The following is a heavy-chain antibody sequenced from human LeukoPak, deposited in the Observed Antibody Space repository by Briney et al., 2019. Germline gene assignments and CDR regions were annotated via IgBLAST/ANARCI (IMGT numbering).Heavy chain of an antibody. CDR2: IYTSGST. CDR3: ARIGGSFYFYYFMDV. J-gene: IGHJ6*03. Sequence: SETLSLTCTVSGGSISSYYWSWIRQPAGKGLEWIGRIYTSGSTNYNPSLKSRVTMSVDTSRNQFSLKLSSVTAADTAVYYCARIGGSFYFYYFMDVRGKGTTVTVSS. V-gene: IGHV4-4*07. D-gene: IGHD1-26*01. CDR1: GGSISSYY.